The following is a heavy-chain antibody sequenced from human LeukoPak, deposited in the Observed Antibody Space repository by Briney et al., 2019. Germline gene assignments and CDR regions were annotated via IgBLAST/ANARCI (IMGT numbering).Heavy chain of an antibody. D-gene: IGHD6-19*01. V-gene: IGHV3-21*01. Sequence: PGGSLRLSCAASGFTFSSYSMNWVRQAPGKGLEWVSSISSSSSYIYYADSVKGRFTISRDNAKNSLYLQMNSLRAEDTAVSYCARDGPTGYSSGWDFDYWGQGTLVTVSS. J-gene: IGHJ4*02. CDR2: ISSSSSYI. CDR1: GFTFSSYS. CDR3: ARDGPTGYSSGWDFDY.